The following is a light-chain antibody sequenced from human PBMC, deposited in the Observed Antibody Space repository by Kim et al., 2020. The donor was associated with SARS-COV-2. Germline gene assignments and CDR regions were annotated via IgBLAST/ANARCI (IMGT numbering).Light chain of an antibody. CDR2: DAS. CDR3: QQYDNLPLT. CDR1: YDISSF. J-gene: IGKJ4*01. V-gene: IGKV1-33*01. Sequence: ASVGDRVTITCRASYDISSFLSWYQQKPGVAPKLVIYDASNLETGVSTRFSGSGSGTVFTLSISSLQPEDFATYFCQQYDNLPLTFGGGTKVDIK.